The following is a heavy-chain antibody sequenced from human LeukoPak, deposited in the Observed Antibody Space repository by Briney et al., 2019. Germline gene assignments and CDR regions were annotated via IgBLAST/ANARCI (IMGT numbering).Heavy chain of an antibody. V-gene: IGHV1-2*02. CDR1: GYSFTAYN. Sequence: ASVKVSCKASGYSFTAYNIHWVRQAPGQGLEWMGWITPSNGATDYAQQFQGRVSMTRDTSINTVYLELNNLISDDTAVYYCARGMGAGTYRRYDFWGQGTLVTASS. CDR3: ARGMGAGTYRRYDF. J-gene: IGHJ4*02. CDR2: ITPSNGAT. D-gene: IGHD3-10*01.